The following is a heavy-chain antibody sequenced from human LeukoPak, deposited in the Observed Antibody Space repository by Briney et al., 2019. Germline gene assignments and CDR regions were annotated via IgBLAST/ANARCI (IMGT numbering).Heavy chain of an antibody. V-gene: IGHV4-59*01. D-gene: IGHD3-9*01. CDR2: IYYSGST. CDR3: ASGDILTDYRFDY. Sequence: PSETLSLTCTVSGGSISSYYWSWIRQPPGKGLEWIGYIYYSGSTNYNPSLKSRVTISVDTSKNQFSLKLSSVTAADTAVYYCASGDILTDYRFDYWGQGTLVTVSS. CDR1: GGSISSYY. J-gene: IGHJ4*02.